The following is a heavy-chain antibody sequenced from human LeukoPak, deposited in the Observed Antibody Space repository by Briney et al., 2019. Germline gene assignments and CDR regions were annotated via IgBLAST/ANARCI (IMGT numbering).Heavy chain of an antibody. CDR1: GFTFSSYS. D-gene: IGHD3-3*01. CDR2: ISSSSSTI. J-gene: IGHJ4*02. CDR3: ARVVKYYDFWSGYEPLFDY. V-gene: IGHV3-48*01. Sequence: GGSLRLSCAASGFTFSSYSMNWVRQAPGKGLEWVSYISSSSSTIYYADSVKGQFTISRDNAKNSLYLQMNSLRAEDTAVYYCARVVKYYDFWSGYEPLFDYWGQGTLVTVSS.